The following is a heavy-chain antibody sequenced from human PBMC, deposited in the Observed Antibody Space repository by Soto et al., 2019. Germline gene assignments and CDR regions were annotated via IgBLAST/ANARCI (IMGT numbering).Heavy chain of an antibody. CDR2: ISSNSAYI. J-gene: IGHJ5*02. Sequence: GGSLRLSCAASGFTFRSFTMNWVRQAPGKGLEWVSTISSNSAYIYYTDALRGRFTTSRDNAKNSLHLQMNSLRAEDTAVYYFTGDASRGSSARGWFDPWGPGTLVTVSS. D-gene: IGHD6-13*01. CDR3: TGDASRGSSARGWFDP. V-gene: IGHV3-21*01. CDR1: GFTFRSFT.